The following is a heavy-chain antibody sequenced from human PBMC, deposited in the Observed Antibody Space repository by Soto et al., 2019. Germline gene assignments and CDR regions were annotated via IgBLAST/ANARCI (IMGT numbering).Heavy chain of an antibody. Sequence: VASVKVSCKASGYSFTRYGISWVRQAPGQGLEWMGWISGYNANTNYPENLQGRVTMTTDTSTSTAYMEVRNLISDDTAVYYCARMGDVPYYYYGLDVWG. CDR2: ISGYNANT. CDR3: ARMGDVPYYYYGLDV. CDR1: GYSFTRYG. J-gene: IGHJ6*02. D-gene: IGHD3-16*01. V-gene: IGHV1-18*01.